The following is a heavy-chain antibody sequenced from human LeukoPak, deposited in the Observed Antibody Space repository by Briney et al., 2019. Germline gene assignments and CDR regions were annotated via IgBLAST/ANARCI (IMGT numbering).Heavy chain of an antibody. J-gene: IGHJ4*02. Sequence: ASVKVSCKASGYTFNNYGITWVRQAPGQGLEWMGWISVYNGNTNYVQKLQGRLAMTTDTSTSTAYMELRSLRSDDTAVYYCARSTVTTGAAYFDYWGQGTLVTVSS. CDR1: GYTFNNYG. D-gene: IGHD1-1*01. V-gene: IGHV1-18*01. CDR2: ISVYNGNT. CDR3: ARSTVTTGAAYFDY.